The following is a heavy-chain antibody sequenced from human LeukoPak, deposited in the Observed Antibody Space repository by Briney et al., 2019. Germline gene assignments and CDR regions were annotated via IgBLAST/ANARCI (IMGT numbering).Heavy chain of an antibody. J-gene: IGHJ4*02. CDR2: ISAYNGNT. Sequence: GASVKVSCKSSGYTFTSYGISWVRQAPGQGLEWMGWISAYNGNTNYAQKLQGRVTMTTDTSTSTAYMELRSLRSDDTAVYYCARVGAYCSGGSCYSDFGFDYWGQGTLVTVSS. CDR1: GYTFTSYG. CDR3: ARVGAYCSGGSCYSDFGFDY. V-gene: IGHV1-18*01. D-gene: IGHD2-15*01.